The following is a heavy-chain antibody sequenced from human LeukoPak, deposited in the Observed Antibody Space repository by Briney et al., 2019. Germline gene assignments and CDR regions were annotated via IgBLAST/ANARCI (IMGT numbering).Heavy chain of an antibody. CDR1: GGSISSYY. D-gene: IGHD6-19*01. J-gene: IGHJ3*02. Sequence: PSETLSLTCTVSGGSISSYYWSWIRQPPGEGLEGIGYIYYSGGTNYNPSLKSRVSISVDTSKNQFSLKLSSVTAADTAVYYCAGGVSGWLRGAAFDIWCQGKMVTVSS. CDR2: IYYSGGT. CDR3: AGGVSGWLRGAAFDI. V-gene: IGHV4-59*01.